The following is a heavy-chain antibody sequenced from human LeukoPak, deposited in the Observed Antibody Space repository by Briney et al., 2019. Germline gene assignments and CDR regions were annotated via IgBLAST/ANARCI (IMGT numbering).Heavy chain of an antibody. CDR3: AKFSAAGTPYYYGMDV. D-gene: IGHD6-13*01. Sequence: QPGGSLRLSCAASGFTFSSYAMSWVRQAPGKGLGWVSVISHSGTTTSNADYVKGRFTISRDNSKNTLYLQMNSLRAEDTAVYYCAKFSAAGTPYYYGMDVWGQGPTVTVSS. V-gene: IGHV3-23*01. J-gene: IGHJ6*02. CDR1: GFTFSSYA. CDR2: ISHSGTTT.